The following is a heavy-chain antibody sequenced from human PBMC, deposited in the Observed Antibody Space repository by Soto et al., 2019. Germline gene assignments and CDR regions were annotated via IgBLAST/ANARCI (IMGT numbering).Heavy chain of an antibody. Sequence: EVQLVETGGGLIQPGGSLRLSCAASGFTVSSNYMSWVRQAPGKGLEWVSVIYSGGSTYYADSVKGRFTISRDNSKNTLYLKMNSLRAEDTAVYYCAREARSFAGAFDIWGQGTMVTVSS. CDR1: GFTVSSNY. J-gene: IGHJ3*02. CDR2: IYSGGST. V-gene: IGHV3-53*02. D-gene: IGHD1-26*01. CDR3: AREARSFAGAFDI.